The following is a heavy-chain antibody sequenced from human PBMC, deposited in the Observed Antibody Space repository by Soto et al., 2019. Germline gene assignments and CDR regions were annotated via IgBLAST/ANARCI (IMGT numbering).Heavy chain of an antibody. Sequence: EVQLVESGGGLVQPGGSLRLSCAASGFSFNIYSMNWVRQALGKGLEWVSYITSDTATIHYADSVRGRFTISRDNAENSLFLQMNSLRDEDTAAYYCARSVAGHFDYWGQGALVTVSS. J-gene: IGHJ4*02. V-gene: IGHV3-48*02. D-gene: IGHD6-19*01. CDR2: ITSDTATI. CDR1: GFSFNIYS. CDR3: ARSVAGHFDY.